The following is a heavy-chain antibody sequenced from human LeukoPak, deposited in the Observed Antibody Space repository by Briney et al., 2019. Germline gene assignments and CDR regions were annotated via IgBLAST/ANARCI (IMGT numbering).Heavy chain of an antibody. D-gene: IGHD2-15*01. CDR2: INHSGST. CDR1: GGSFSGYY. CDR3: ARGSEYCSGGSCYPGWFDP. J-gene: IGHJ5*02. V-gene: IGHV4-34*01. Sequence: SETLSLTCAVHGGSFSGYYWSWIRQPPGKGLEWIGEINHSGSTNYNPSLKSRVTISVDTSKNQFSLKLSSVTAADTAVYYCARGSEYCSGGSCYPGWFDPWGQGTLVTVSS.